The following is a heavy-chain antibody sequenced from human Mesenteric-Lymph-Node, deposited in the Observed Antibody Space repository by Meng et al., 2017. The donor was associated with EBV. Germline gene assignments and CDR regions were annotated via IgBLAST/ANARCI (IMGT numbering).Heavy chain of an antibody. CDR2: ISSSGYTI. D-gene: IGHD3-9*01. V-gene: IGHV3-11*01. Sequence: QVHVVESGGGLVKPGGSLKLSCAASGFTFSDYYMSWIRQAPGKGLEWVSYISSSGYTIYYADSVKGRFTISRDNTKASLYLQMNSLRAEDTALYYCARVLRYFDWPLDYWGQGTLVTVSS. CDR3: ARVLRYFDWPLDY. CDR1: GFTFSDYY. J-gene: IGHJ4*02.